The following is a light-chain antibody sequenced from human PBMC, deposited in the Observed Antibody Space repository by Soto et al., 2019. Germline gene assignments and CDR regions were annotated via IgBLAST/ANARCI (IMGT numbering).Light chain of an antibody. J-gene: IGKJ1*01. CDR2: KAS. CDR1: QSMSSW. Sequence: DIQMTQSPSTLSASVGDKVTNTCRASQSMSSWLAWYQQKPGKAPKLLIYKASILESGVPSRFSGSGSGTEFTLTISSLQPDDFATYYCQQYQSYSHFGQGTKVDIK. V-gene: IGKV1-5*03. CDR3: QQYQSYSH.